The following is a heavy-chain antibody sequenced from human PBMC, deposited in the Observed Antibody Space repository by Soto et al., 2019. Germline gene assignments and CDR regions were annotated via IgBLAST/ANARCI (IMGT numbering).Heavy chain of an antibody. CDR3: AREKAVAGDYYYGMDV. J-gene: IGHJ6*02. CDR1: GGTFSSYA. CDR2: IIPIFGTA. Sequence: SVEVSCKASGGTFSSYAMSWVRRAPGEGLEWMGGIIPIFGTANYAQKFQGRVTITADKSTSTAYMELSSLRSEDTAVYYCAREKAVAGDYYYGMDVWGQGTTVTVSS. V-gene: IGHV1-69*06. D-gene: IGHD6-19*01.